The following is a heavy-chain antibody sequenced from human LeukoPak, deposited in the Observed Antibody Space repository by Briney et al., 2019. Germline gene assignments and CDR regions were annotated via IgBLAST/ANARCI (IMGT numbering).Heavy chain of an antibody. Sequence: PSETLSLTCTVSGGSISSSSYYWGWIRQPPGKGLEWIGSIYYSGSTYYNPSLKSRVTISVDTSKNQLSLKLSSVTAADTAVYYCARHHRGYLGYWGQGTLVTVSS. V-gene: IGHV4-39*01. J-gene: IGHJ4*02. D-gene: IGHD3-22*01. CDR2: IYYSGST. CDR3: ARHHRGYLGY. CDR1: GGSISSSSYY.